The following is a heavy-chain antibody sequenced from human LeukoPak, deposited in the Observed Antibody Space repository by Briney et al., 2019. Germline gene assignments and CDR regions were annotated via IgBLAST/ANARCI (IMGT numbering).Heavy chain of an antibody. CDR2: MYYSGKT. CDR1: GGSVSSSF. CDR3: ARREGSSGRGFDY. D-gene: IGHD6-19*01. Sequence: ETLSLTCTVSGGSVSSSFWSWVRQPPGKGLEWIAYMYYSGKTDYNPSLQSRVTISVDTSKHQFSLNLKSVTASDTAVYYCARREGSSGRGFDYWGQGTLVSVSS. J-gene: IGHJ4*02. V-gene: IGHV4-59*08.